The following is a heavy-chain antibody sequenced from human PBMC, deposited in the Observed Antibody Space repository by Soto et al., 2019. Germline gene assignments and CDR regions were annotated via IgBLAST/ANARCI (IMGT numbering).Heavy chain of an antibody. V-gene: IGHV1-69*13. J-gene: IGHJ4*02. Sequence: SVKGSCKASGGTFSSYAISWVRQAPGQGLEWMGGIIPIFGTANYAQKFQGRGTITADESTSTAYMELSSLRSEDTAVYYCAREDSSSSCFSYWGQGTLVTVSS. CDR2: IIPIFGTA. CDR3: AREDSSSSCFSY. D-gene: IGHD6-6*01. CDR1: GGTFSSYA.